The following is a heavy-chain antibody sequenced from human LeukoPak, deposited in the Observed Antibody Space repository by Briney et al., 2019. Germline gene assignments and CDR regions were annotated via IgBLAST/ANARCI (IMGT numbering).Heavy chain of an antibody. Sequence: GASVKVTCKASGYIFTNYDINWVRQAPGQGLEWMGRIIPILGIANYAQKFQGRVTITADKSTSTAYMELSSLRSEDTAVYYCARDLLRQYYYDSSGYYDYWGQGTLVTVSS. J-gene: IGHJ4*02. CDR2: IIPILGIA. CDR1: GYIFTNYD. V-gene: IGHV1-69*04. CDR3: ARDLLRQYYYDSSGYYDY. D-gene: IGHD3-22*01.